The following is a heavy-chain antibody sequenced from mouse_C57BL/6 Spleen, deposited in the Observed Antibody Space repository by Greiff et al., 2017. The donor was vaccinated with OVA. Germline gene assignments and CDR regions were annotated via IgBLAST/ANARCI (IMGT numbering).Heavy chain of an antibody. V-gene: IGHV1-55*01. CDR1: GYTFTSYW. D-gene: IGHD3-2*02. CDR3: ARGQLRLPGFDY. CDR2: IYPGSGSN. Sequence: VQLQQPGAELVKPGASVKMSCKASGYTFTSYWITWVKQRPGQGLEWIGEIYPGSGSNKYNEKFKSKATLAVDTSSSTAYMQLSSLTSEDSAVYYCARGQLRLPGFDYWGQGTTLTVSS. J-gene: IGHJ2*01.